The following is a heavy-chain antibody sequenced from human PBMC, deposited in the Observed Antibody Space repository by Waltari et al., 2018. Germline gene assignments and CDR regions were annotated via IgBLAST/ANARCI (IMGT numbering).Heavy chain of an antibody. CDR3: ARDLWFRELFGGNWFDP. CDR1: GFTFSSYS. Sequence: EVQLVESGGGWVQPGGSLRLSCAACGFTFSSYSMNWVRQAPGRGREWVSLTSRSSGTLYYADAVKGRFTISRDNAKNALYLQMNGLRAEDTAVYYCARDLWFRELFGGNWFDPWGQGTLVTVSS. J-gene: IGHJ5*02. D-gene: IGHD3-10*01. CDR2: TSRSSGTL. V-gene: IGHV3-48*04.